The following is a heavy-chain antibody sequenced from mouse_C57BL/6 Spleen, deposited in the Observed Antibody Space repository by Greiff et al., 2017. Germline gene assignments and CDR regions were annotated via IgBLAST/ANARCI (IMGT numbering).Heavy chain of an antibody. J-gene: IGHJ2*01. D-gene: IGHD2-1*01. CDR3: ARRDEEYGNYDY. CDR1: GYTFTSYG. V-gene: IGHV1-81*01. CDR2: ISPRSGNT. Sequence: QVQLQQSGAELARPGASVKLSCKASGYTFTSYGISWVKQRTGQGLEWIGEISPRSGNTYYNEKFKGKATLTADKSSSTAYMELRSLTSEYSAVYFCARRDEEYGNYDYWGQGTTLTVSS.